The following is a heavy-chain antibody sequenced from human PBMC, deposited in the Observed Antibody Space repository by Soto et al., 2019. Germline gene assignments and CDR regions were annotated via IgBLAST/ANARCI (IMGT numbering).Heavy chain of an antibody. CDR2: IIPIFGTA. V-gene: IGHV1-69*12. Sequence: QVQLVQSGAEVKKPGSSVKVSCEASGGTFSSYAISWVRQAPGQGLEWMGGIIPIFGTADYAQKFQGRVTITADESTSTAYMELSSLRSEDTAVYYCGVVVDKHYYYGMDVWGQGTTVTVSS. CDR1: GGTFSSYA. J-gene: IGHJ6*02. CDR3: GVVVDKHYYYGMDV. D-gene: IGHD3-22*01.